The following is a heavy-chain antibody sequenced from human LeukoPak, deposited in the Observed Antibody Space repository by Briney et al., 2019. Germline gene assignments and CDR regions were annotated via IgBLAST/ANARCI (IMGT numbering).Heavy chain of an antibody. CDR3: ARTDHNSSS. Sequence: ASVKVSCKACGYTFTRYYMHWVRQAPGRGLDWMGWINPNSGGTNYAQKFQGRVTMTRDTSISTAYMELSRLRSDETGVYYCARTDHNSSSWGQGTLVTVSS. J-gene: IGHJ4*02. D-gene: IGHD6-13*01. CDR1: GYTFTRYY. CDR2: INPNSGGT. V-gene: IGHV1-2*02.